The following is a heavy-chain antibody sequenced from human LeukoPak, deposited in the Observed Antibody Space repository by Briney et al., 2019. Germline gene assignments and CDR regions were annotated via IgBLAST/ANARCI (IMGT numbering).Heavy chain of an antibody. D-gene: IGHD3-22*01. Sequence: GGSLRLSCAASGFTVSSNYMSWVRQAPGKGLEWVSVIYSGGSTYYADSVKGRFTVSRDNSKNKLYLQMNSLRAEDTAVYYCARAPFTYDSSGDSFDIWGQGTMVTVSS. CDR3: ARAPFTYDSSGDSFDI. CDR1: GFTVSSNY. J-gene: IGHJ3*02. V-gene: IGHV3-66*01. CDR2: IYSGGST.